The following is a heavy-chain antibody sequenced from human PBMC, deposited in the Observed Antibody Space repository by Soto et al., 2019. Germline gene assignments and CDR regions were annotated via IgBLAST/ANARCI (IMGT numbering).Heavy chain of an antibody. CDR2: ISSSTTTI. J-gene: IGHJ4*02. V-gene: IGHV3-48*01. CDR3: VRIIRTARTYFFDY. D-gene: IGHD2-21*01. CDR1: GFSFSDYS. Sequence: PGGSLRLSCSASGFSFSDYSMKWVRQAPGKGLDWISFISSSTTTIYYADSVRGRFTISRDNAKNSVYLQMNSLRAEDTAVYYCVRIIRTARTYFFDYWGQGTLVTVSS.